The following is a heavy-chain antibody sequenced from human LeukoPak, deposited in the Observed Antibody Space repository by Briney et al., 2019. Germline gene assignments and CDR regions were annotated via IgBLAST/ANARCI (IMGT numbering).Heavy chain of an antibody. CDR3: AGKVATVTTYWFDP. Sequence: ASVKVSCKASGYTFTSYAMNWVRQAPGQGLEWMGWINTNTGNPTYAQGFTGRFVFSLDTSVSTAYLQISSLKAEDTAVYYCAGKVATVTTYWFDPWGQGTLVTVSS. CDR2: INTNTGNP. V-gene: IGHV7-4-1*02. CDR1: GYTFTSYA. J-gene: IGHJ5*02. D-gene: IGHD4-11*01.